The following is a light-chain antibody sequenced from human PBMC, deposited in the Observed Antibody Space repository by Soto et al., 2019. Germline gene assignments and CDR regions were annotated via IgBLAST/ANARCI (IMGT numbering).Light chain of an antibody. CDR3: QQYGNSPLT. CDR2: GAS. Sequence: EIVMTQSPATLSVSPGERGTLSCMASQSVSSNLAWYQQKPGQAPRLLIFGASTRAPGIPDRFSGSGSGTDFTLTISKLEPEDFALFYCQQYGNSPLTFGGGTKVDIK. CDR1: QSVSSN. V-gene: IGKV3-20*01. J-gene: IGKJ4*01.